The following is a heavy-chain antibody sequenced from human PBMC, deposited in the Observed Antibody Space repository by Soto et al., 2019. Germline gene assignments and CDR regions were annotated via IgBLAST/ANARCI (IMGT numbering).Heavy chain of an antibody. Sequence: ASVKVSCKASGYTFTSYAMHWVRQAPGQSLEWMGWINAGNGNTKYSQKFQGRVTITRDTSASTAYMELSSLRSEDTAVYYCARDRPYYYDSSGYYAGLDVWGQGTTVTVSS. CDR3: ARDRPYYYDSSGYYAGLDV. CDR1: GYTFTSYA. CDR2: INAGNGNT. J-gene: IGHJ6*02. D-gene: IGHD3-22*01. V-gene: IGHV1-3*01.